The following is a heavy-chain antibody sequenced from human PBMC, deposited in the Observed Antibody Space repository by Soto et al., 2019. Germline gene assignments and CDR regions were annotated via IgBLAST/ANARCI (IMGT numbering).Heavy chain of an antibody. Sequence: ASVKVSCKASGGTFSSYAISWVRQAPGQGLEWMGGIIPIFGTANYAQKFQGRVTITADESTSTAYMELSSLRSEDTAVYYCARVEVSWFGEPKGKPTAVLYYYYGMDVWGQGTTVTVSS. CDR2: IIPIFGTA. D-gene: IGHD3-10*01. CDR1: GGTFSSYA. CDR3: ARVEVSWFGEPKGKPTAVLYYYYGMDV. V-gene: IGHV1-69*13. J-gene: IGHJ6*02.